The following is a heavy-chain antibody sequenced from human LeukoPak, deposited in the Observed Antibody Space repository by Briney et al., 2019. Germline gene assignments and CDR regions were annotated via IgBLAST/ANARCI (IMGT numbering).Heavy chain of an antibody. CDR2: INHSGST. V-gene: IGHV4-34*01. J-gene: IGHJ4*02. Sequence: SETLSLTCAVYGGSFSGYYWSWVRQPPGKGLEWIGEINHSGSTNYNPYLKSRVTISVDTSKNQFSLKLSSVTAADTAVYYCARSERGVRGVTIKFYYWGQGTLVTVSS. CDR1: GGSFSGYY. CDR3: ARSERGVRGVTIKFYY. D-gene: IGHD3-10*01.